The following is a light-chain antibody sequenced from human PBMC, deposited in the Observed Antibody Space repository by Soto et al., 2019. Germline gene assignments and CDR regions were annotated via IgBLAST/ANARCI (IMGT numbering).Light chain of an antibody. CDR2: EVS. J-gene: IGLJ2*01. V-gene: IGLV2-14*01. CDR1: SSDLGASNY. Sequence: QSVLTQPASVSGSPGQSITISCTGTSSDLGASNYVSWYQQYPGKAPKLMIFEVSNRPSGVSNRFSGSKSGNTASLTISGLQAEDEADYYCSSYTTSSTVVFGGGTKLTVL. CDR3: SSYTTSSTVV.